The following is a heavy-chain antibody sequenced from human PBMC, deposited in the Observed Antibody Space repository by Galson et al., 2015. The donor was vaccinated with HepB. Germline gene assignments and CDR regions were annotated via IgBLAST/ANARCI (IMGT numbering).Heavy chain of an antibody. CDR3: ARDYTRYQYSSGWYRVVFDY. V-gene: IGHV6-1*01. J-gene: IGHJ4*02. CDR1: GDSVSSNSAA. Sequence: CAISGDSVSSNSAAWNWIRQSPSRGLEWLGRTYYRSKWYNDYAVSVKSRITINPDTSKNQFSLQLNSVTPEDTAVYYCARDYTRYQYSSGWYRVVFDYWGQGTLVTVSS. D-gene: IGHD6-19*01. CDR2: TYYRSKWYN.